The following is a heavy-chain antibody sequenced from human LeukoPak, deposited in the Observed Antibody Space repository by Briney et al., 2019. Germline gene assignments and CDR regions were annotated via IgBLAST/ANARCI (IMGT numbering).Heavy chain of an antibody. V-gene: IGHV4-31*03. J-gene: IGHJ4*02. CDR3: ATRAYYFDSSTYYFEG. D-gene: IGHD3-22*01. CDR1: GGSISSGGYY. CDR2: VHYSGST. Sequence: SETLSLTCTVSGGSISSGGYYWSWLRQHPGEGLEYIGYVHYSGSTFYNPSLKSRVAISIDTSENQFSLRLSSVAAADTAVYYCATRAYYFDSSTYYFEGWGQGTLVTVSA.